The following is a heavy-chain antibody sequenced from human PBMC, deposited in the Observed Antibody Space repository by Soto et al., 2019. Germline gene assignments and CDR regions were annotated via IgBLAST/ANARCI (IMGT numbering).Heavy chain of an antibody. J-gene: IGHJ4*02. CDR1: GGTFSSYT. V-gene: IGHV1-69*04. Sequence: SVKVSCKASGGTFSSYTISWVRQAPGQGLEWMGRIIPILGIANYAQKFQGRVTITADKSTSTAYMELSSLRSEDTAVYYCAREEYYYGSGAFFDYWGQGTPVTV. D-gene: IGHD3-10*01. CDR2: IIPILGIA. CDR3: AREEYYYGSGAFFDY.